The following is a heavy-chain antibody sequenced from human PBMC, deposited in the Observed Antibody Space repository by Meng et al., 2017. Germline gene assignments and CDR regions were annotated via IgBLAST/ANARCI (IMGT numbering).Heavy chain of an antibody. CDR1: GVSSSMGNW. V-gene: IGHV4-55*01. CDR2: IHHSGST. J-gene: IGHJ4*02. CDR3: ASYTPIAVDY. Sequence: QVQLQESGLGPWWPSVPRSVSCVGAGVSSSMGNWCNWVRQPPGKGLEWLGEIHHSGSTYQHQSLKSRTTMSVETPKNQFYLKLRSVTAADTAAYYCASYTPIAVDYWGQGTLVTVSS. D-gene: IGHD6-13*01.